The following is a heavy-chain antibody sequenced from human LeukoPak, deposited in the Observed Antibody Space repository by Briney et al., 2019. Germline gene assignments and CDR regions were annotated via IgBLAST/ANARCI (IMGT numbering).Heavy chain of an antibody. CDR1: GGSISRYY. Sequence: SETLSLTCTVSGGSISRYYWSWIRQPPGKGLEWIGYIYYSGSTNYNPSLKSRVTISVDTSKNQFSLKLSSVTAADTAVYYCARVGTNRELDYWGQGTLVTVSS. V-gene: IGHV4-59*08. J-gene: IGHJ4*02. CDR2: IYYSGST. D-gene: IGHD2-8*01. CDR3: ARVGTNRELDY.